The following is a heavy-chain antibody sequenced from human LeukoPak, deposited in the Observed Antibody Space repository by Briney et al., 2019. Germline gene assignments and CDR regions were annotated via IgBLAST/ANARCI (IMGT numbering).Heavy chain of an antibody. CDR1: GYTFTSYY. J-gene: IGHJ5*02. CDR3: ARGPAAAPGRYNWFDP. CDR2: INPSGGST. D-gene: IGHD2-2*01. Sequence: GASVKVSCKASGYTFTSYYMHWVRQAPGQGLEWMGIINPSGGSTSYAQKFQGRVTMTRDMSTSIVYMELSSLRSEDTAVYYCARGPAAAPGRYNWFDPWGQGTLVTVSS. V-gene: IGHV1-46*01.